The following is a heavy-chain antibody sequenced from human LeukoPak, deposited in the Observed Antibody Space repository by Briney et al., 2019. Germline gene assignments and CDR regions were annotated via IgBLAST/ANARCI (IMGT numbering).Heavy chain of an antibody. V-gene: IGHV4-34*01. D-gene: IGHD1-26*01. Sequence: SETLSLTCTVYGGSFSPYYWNWIRQPPGKGLEWIGEINHRGSTTYNPSLKSRVTISLDTSKNQFSLKLTSVTAADTAMYYCATDRPRYSGSLIPSDYWGQGTLVTVSS. J-gene: IGHJ4*02. CDR2: INHRGST. CDR1: GGSFSPYY. CDR3: ATDRPRYSGSLIPSDY.